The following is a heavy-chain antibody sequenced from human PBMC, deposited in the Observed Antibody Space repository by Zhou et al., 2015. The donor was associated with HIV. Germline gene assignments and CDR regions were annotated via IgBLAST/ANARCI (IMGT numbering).Heavy chain of an antibody. V-gene: IGHV1-18*01. CDR1: GYTFSTYG. Sequence: QVQLVQSGAEVKKPGASVKVSCKASGYTFSTYGITWVRQAPGQGLEWMGWISTYNSNTIYAQNLQGRVTMTTDTSTSTAYMELGSLRSDDTAVYFCARLEGGYNYGTFGYDGMDVWGQGTTVTVSS. J-gene: IGHJ6*02. D-gene: IGHD5-18*01. CDR3: ARLEGGYNYGTFGYDGMDV. CDR2: ISTYNSNT.